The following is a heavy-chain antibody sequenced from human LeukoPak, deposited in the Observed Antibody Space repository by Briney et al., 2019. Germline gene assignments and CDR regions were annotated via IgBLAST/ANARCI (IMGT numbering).Heavy chain of an antibody. Sequence: SETLSLTCTVSGGSISSSSYYWGWIRQPPGEGLEWIGSIYYSGRTYYNPSLKSRVTISVDTSKNQFSLKLSSVTAADTAVYYCASAYCGGDCYYYYYYYMDVWGKGTTVTISS. CDR1: GGSISSSSYY. CDR2: IYYSGRT. D-gene: IGHD2-21*02. J-gene: IGHJ6*03. V-gene: IGHV4-39*01. CDR3: ASAYCGGDCYYYYYYYMDV.